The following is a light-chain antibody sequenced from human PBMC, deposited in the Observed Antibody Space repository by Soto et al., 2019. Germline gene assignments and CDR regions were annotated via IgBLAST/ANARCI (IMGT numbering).Light chain of an antibody. CDR2: AAS. Sequence: DIQMTQSPSTLSASVGDRVTITCRASQSISSWLAWYQQKPGQAPNLLIYAASSLQSGVPSRFSGSGSGTDFTLTISSLQPEDFGIYYCQQSYSTPSWTFGQGTKVDIK. J-gene: IGKJ1*01. CDR1: QSISSW. CDR3: QQSYSTPSWT. V-gene: IGKV1-39*01.